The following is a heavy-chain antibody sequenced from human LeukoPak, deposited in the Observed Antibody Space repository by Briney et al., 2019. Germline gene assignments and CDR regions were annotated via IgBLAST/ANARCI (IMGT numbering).Heavy chain of an antibody. J-gene: IGHJ4*02. V-gene: IGHV3-49*04. CDR2: IRSKAYGGTT. CDR3: SRGFEY. Sequence: GGSLRLSCVASGFTLGDYAMSWVRQAPGKGLEWVGLIRSKAYGGTTEDAASVKGRYTISRADSNSIAYVQMNSLKAEEPALYYCSRGFEYWGQGTLVIVSS. CDR1: GFTLGDYA.